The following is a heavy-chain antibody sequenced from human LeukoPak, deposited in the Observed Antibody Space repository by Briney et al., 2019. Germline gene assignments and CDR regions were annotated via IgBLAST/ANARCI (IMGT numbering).Heavy chain of an antibody. V-gene: IGHV4-59*01. CDR2: VHYSGTT. CDR3: ATGYGDFRVEGRYFYS. CDR1: DGSITNYD. Sequence: SETLSLTCTVSDGSITNYDWSWVRQPPGKGLDLIGHVHYSGTTNYNPSLRSRVTISIDTSKKHFFLKLKSVTAADTAVYYCATGYGDFRVEGRYFYSWGQGTLVTVSS. D-gene: IGHD4-17*01. J-gene: IGHJ4*02.